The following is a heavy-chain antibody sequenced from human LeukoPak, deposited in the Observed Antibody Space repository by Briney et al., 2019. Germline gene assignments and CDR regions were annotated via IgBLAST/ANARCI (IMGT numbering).Heavy chain of an antibody. CDR2: INPNSGGT. V-gene: IGHV1-2*02. D-gene: IGHD3-10*01. CDR3: AXXXXXXXXTYGSPH. J-gene: IGHJ4*02. Sequence: ASVKVSCKASGYTFTGYYMHWVRQAPGQGLEWMGWINPNSGGTNYAQKFQGRVTMTRDTSISTAYMELSRLRSDDTAVYYCAXXXXXXXXTYGSPHWGQGTLVTVSS. CDR1: GYTFTGYY.